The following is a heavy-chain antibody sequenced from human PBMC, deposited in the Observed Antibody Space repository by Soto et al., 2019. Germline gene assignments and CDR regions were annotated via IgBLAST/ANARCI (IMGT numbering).Heavy chain of an antibody. CDR2: IYSGGST. CDR1: GFTVSSNY. J-gene: IGHJ6*02. V-gene: IGHV3-53*01. Sequence: EVQLVESGGGLIQPGGSLRLSCAASGFTVSSNYMSWVRQAPGKGLEWVSVIYSGGSTYYADSVKGRFTISRDNSKNTLYLQMNSLRAEDTAVYYCAREIGTGGYCSGGSCYPYYYYGMYVWGQGTTVTVAS. CDR3: AREIGTGGYCSGGSCYPYYYYGMYV. D-gene: IGHD2-15*01.